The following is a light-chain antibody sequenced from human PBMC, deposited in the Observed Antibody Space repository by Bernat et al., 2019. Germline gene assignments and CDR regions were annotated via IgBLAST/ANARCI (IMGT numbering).Light chain of an antibody. V-gene: IGKV1-39*01. J-gene: IGKJ4*01. Sequence: DIQMTQSPSSLSASVGDTVTITCRAGRSISSYLNWYQQKPGKAPKFLIYGASTLQTGVPSRFSASGSGTDFTLTLSSLHPEDFATYYCQQSYSTPLTFGGGTTVELK. CDR2: GAS. CDR3: QQSYSTPLT. CDR1: RSISSY.